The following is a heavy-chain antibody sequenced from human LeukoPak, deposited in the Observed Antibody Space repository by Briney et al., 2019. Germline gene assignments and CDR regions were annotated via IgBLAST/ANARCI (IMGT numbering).Heavy chain of an antibody. CDR2: INPNSGGT. V-gene: IGHV1-2*06. CDR1: GYTFTGYY. CDR3: ARDGSMVRGDFDY. Sequence: GASVKVSCKASGYTFTGYYMHWVRQAPGQGLEWMGRINPNSGGTNYAQKFQGRVTMTRDTSTSTAYMELRRLRSDDTAVYDCARDGSMVRGDFDYWGQGTLVTVSS. D-gene: IGHD3-10*01. J-gene: IGHJ4*02.